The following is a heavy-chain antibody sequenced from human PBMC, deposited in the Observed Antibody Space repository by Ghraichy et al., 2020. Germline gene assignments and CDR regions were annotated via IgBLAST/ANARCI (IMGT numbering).Heavy chain of an antibody. V-gene: IGHV4-39*01. J-gene: IGHJ4*02. CDR3: ARGQLPEGVDH. CDR2: IYYSGST. CDR1: GGSISSSSYY. Sequence: SETLSLTCTVSGGSISSSSYYWGWIRQPPGKGLEWIGSIYYSGSTYYNPSLKSRVTISVDTSKNQFSLKLSSVTAADTAVYYCARGQLPEGVDHWGQGTLVTVSS.